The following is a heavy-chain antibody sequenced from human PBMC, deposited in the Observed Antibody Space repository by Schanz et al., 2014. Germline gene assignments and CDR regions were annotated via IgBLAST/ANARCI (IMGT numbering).Heavy chain of an antibody. D-gene: IGHD4-17*01. CDR1: GFTFSSYN. CDR3: AKDMHKDYGGKPQAFDI. J-gene: IGHJ3*02. CDR2: ISPSSSYI. V-gene: IGHV3-21*02. Sequence: EVQLVESGGGLVRPGDSLRLSCAASGFTFSSYNINWVRQAPGKGLEYISSISPSSSYIYYADSVKGRFTISRDNAKNSLYLQMNSLRAEDAALYYCAKDMHKDYGGKPQAFDIWGQGTMVTVSS.